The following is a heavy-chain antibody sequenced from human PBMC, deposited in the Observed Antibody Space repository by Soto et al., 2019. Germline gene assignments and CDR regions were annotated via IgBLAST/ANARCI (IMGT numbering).Heavy chain of an antibody. V-gene: IGHV3-9*01. CDR1: GFTFDDYA. CDR3: ANDMREYSSGWTYFDY. J-gene: IGHJ4*02. Sequence: SLRLSCTASGFTFDDYAMHWVRQGPGKGLEWVSGITWNGGNIGYADSVKGRFTISRDNAKKYLYLQMNSLRAEDTAFYYCANDMREYSSGWTYFDYWCQGTLVTVSS. CDR2: ITWNGGNI. D-gene: IGHD6-19*01.